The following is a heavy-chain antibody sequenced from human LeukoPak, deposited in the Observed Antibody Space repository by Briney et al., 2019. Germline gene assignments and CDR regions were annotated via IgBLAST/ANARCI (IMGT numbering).Heavy chain of an antibody. Sequence: GGSLRLSCAASGFTFSSYGMHWVRQAPGKGLEWVAFIRYDGSNKYYADSVKGRFTISRGNSKNTLYLQMNSLRAEDTAVYYCAKDRLRYYDSRGYFDYWGQGTLVTVSS. D-gene: IGHD3-22*01. CDR3: AKDRLRYYDSRGYFDY. CDR2: IRYDGSNK. CDR1: GFTFSSYG. V-gene: IGHV3-30*02. J-gene: IGHJ4*02.